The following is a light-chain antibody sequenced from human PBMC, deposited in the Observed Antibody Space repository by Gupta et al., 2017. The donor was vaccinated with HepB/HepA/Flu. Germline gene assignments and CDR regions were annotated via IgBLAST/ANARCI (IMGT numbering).Light chain of an antibody. CDR1: QSVSLS. V-gene: IGKV3-11*01. Sequence: ELVLTQFPATLSLSPGERVTLSCRASQSVSLSLAWYQQKPGQAPRLLVYDAFSRAAGVPPRFSGGGSWTDFTLTISRLEPEDFAVYYCQQRANWPLVTFGQGTRLDIK. CDR2: DAF. J-gene: IGKJ5*01. CDR3: QQRANWPLVT.